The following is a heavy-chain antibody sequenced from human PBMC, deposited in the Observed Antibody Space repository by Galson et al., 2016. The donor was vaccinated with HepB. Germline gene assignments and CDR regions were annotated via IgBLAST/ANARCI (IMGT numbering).Heavy chain of an antibody. CDR2: LYIDGRT. CDR1: VFTVSSNY. V-gene: IGHV3-53*01. J-gene: IGHJ5*02. D-gene: IGHD3-3*02. Sequence: SLRLSCAASVFTVSSNYMSWVRQAPGKGLEWVSVLYIDGRTYYADSVKGRFTISRDDSKNTLYLQMNNLRAEDTAVYYCSTLSYSISYRYWFDPWGQGTLVTVSS. CDR3: STLSYSISYRYWFDP.